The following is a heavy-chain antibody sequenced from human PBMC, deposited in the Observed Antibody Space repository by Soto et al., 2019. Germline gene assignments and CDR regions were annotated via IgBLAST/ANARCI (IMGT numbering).Heavy chain of an antibody. CDR2: ISASNGNR. Sequence: QGQLVQSGAEVKWPGASVKVSCKASGYPFNKYSISWVRQAPGQGLEWMGWISASNGNRNYAQKFHGRVTLGTDTSTSTAYMELRNLRSDDTAVYYCTRGHGDFAGDFDYWGQGTLVTVSS. CDR3: TRGHGDFAGDFDY. D-gene: IGHD4-17*01. CDR1: GYPFNKYS. J-gene: IGHJ4*02. V-gene: IGHV1-18*04.